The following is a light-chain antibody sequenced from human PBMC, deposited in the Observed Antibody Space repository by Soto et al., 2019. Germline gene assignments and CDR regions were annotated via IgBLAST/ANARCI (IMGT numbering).Light chain of an antibody. CDR2: EVN. CDR3: CSSGGSPTYV. V-gene: IGLV2-23*02. J-gene: IGLJ1*01. CDR1: SSNVGSYKL. Sequence: QSVLPHPASLSGSPGQSITISCTGTSSNVGSYKLVSWYQQHPGKAPKLMIFEVNKRPSGASNRFSGSKSGNTASLTISGLKVEDEADYYCCSSGGSPTYVFGTGTKVTVL.